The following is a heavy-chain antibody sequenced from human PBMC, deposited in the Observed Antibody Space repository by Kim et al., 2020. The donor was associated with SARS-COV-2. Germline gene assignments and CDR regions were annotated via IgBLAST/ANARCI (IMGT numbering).Heavy chain of an antibody. Sequence: GGSLRLSCGASGFIFNIYWMSWVRQAPGKGLEWVANINQDGGDTNYVDSVKGRFTVSRDNAKNSLYLEMNNLRAEDTAVYYCARGYLRGHLVYWGQGALVTVFS. J-gene: IGHJ4*02. CDR1: GFIFNIYW. V-gene: IGHV3-7*02. D-gene: IGHD5-12*01. CDR3: ARGYLRGHLVY. CDR2: INQDGGDT.